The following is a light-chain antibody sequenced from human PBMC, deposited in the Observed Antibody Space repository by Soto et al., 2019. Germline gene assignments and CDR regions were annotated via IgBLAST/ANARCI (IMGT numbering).Light chain of an antibody. CDR1: SSNIGSNY. Sequence: HSVLTQPPSASGTPGQRVTISCSGSSSNIGSNYVYWYQQLPGTAPKLLIYRNNQRPSGVPDRFSGSKSGTSASLDISGLRSEDEADYYCAAWDDSLSGVLFGGGTKLTVL. J-gene: IGLJ2*01. V-gene: IGLV1-47*01. CDR3: AAWDDSLSGVL. CDR2: RNN.